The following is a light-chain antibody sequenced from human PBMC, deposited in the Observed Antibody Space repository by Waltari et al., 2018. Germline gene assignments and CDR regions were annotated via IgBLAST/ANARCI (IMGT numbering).Light chain of an antibody. J-gene: IGKJ1*01. CDR3: QQFYASWT. Sequence: DIVMTQSPKSLAVSLGGRATIRCRSIRSLLFRSENKNYLAWFQQRPGQSPRLLVSWASTRYSGVPERFVGSGSGTDFTLTINDLRPEDVAVYYCQQFYASWTFGQGTKVEI. CDR2: WAS. CDR1: RSLLFRSENKNY. V-gene: IGKV4-1*01.